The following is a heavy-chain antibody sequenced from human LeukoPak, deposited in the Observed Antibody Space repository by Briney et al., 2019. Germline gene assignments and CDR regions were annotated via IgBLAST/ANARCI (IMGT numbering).Heavy chain of an antibody. D-gene: IGHD4-17*01. CDR3: AKDSDYGDYNLDY. CDR1: GFTFDDYA. Sequence: PGGSLRLSCAASGFTFDDYAMHWVRQAPGKGLEWVSGIAWNTGNTGYADSVKGRFAISRDNSNNTVYLQMNSLRAEDTAVYYCAKDSDYGDYNLDYWGQGTLVTVSS. V-gene: IGHV3-9*01. CDR2: IAWNTGNT. J-gene: IGHJ4*02.